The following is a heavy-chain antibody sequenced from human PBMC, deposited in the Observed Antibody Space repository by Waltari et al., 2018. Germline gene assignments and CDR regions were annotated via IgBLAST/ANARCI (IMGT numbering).Heavy chain of an antibody. CDR3: ARGGGIDYYDSSGYYRY. Sequence: QVQLVQSGAEVKKPGASVKVSCKASGYTFTSYDINWVRQAPGQGLEWMGWMNPNSGNTGYAQKFQGRVTMTRNTSVSTAYMELSSLRSEDTAVYYCARGGGIDYYDSSGYYRYWGQGTLVTVSS. V-gene: IGHV1-8*02. CDR1: GYTFTSYD. D-gene: IGHD3-22*01. CDR2: MNPNSGNT. J-gene: IGHJ4*02.